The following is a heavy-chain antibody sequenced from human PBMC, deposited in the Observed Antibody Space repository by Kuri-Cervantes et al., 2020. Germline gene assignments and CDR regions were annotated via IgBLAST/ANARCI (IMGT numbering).Heavy chain of an antibody. J-gene: IGHJ4*02. CDR3: ARDGDGY. V-gene: IGHV3-74*01. CDR1: GLTFSHFG. CDR2: INTDGGET. D-gene: IGHD2-21*02. Sequence: ETLSLTCAASGLTFSHFGMRWVRQAPGKGLVWVSRINTDGGETNYADSVKGRFTVSRDNAKSTMYLQMNSLRVDDTALYYCARDGDGYWGQGTLVGVSS.